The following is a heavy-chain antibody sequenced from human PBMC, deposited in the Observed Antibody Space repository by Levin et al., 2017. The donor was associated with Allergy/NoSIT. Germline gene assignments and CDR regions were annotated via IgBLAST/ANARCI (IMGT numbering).Heavy chain of an antibody. CDR3: ARDRYFDY. V-gene: IGHV4-4*02. CDR2: IYHSGST. Sequence: SETLSLTCTVSGGSISSSNWWSWVRQPPGKGLEWIGEIYHSGSTNYNPSLKSRVTISIDKSNNQFSLELTSLTAADTAVYYCARDRYFDYWGQGILVTVSS. J-gene: IGHJ4*02. CDR1: GGSISSSNW.